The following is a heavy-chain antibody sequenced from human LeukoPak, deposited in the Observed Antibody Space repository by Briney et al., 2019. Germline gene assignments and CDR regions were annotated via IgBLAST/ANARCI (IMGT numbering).Heavy chain of an antibody. CDR2: ISGSGGST. V-gene: IGHV3-23*01. CDR3: AKGGYFYDSFGS. D-gene: IGHD3-22*01. J-gene: IGHJ4*02. CDR1: GFTFSSYA. Sequence: PGGSLRLSCAASGFTFSSYAMSWVRQAPGKGLEWVSAISGSGGSTYYADSVKGRFTISRDNSKNTLFLQMNSLRAEDTAVYYCAKGGYFYDSFGSWGQGTLVAVSS.